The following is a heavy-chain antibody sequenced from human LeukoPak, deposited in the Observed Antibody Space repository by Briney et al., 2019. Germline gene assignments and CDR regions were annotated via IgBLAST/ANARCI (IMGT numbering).Heavy chain of an antibody. Sequence: GGSLRLSCAASGFTFSSYAMSWVRQAPGKGLEWVSAISGSGGSTYYADSVKGRFTISRDNAKKSLYLQMNSLRAEDTAVYYCARKATTVTSPYWGQGTLVTVSS. CDR1: GFTFSSYA. CDR3: ARKATTVTSPY. V-gene: IGHV3-23*01. J-gene: IGHJ4*02. D-gene: IGHD4-17*01. CDR2: ISGSGGST.